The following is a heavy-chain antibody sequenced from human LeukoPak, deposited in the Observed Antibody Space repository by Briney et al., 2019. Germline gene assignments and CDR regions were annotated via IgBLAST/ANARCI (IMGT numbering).Heavy chain of an antibody. D-gene: IGHD3-10*01. J-gene: IGHJ5*02. CDR3: AKAFLTVRGASRFDP. V-gene: IGHV4-31*03. CDR2: IYYSGST. Sequence: PPEALSLTRILSLGSIISGGSYWSWIRQHPGRGLEWIGYIYYSGSTYYNPSLKTRVTISVDTSKNQFSLKLSSVTAADPAVNYCAKAFLTVRGASRFDPWGQGTLVTVSS. CDR1: LGSIISGGSY.